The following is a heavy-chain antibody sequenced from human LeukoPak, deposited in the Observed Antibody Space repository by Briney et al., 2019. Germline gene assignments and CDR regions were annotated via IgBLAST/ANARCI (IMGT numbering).Heavy chain of an antibody. Sequence: GGSLRLSCAASGFTFSSYEMNWVRQAPGKGLEGVSYISSSGSTIYYADSVKGRFTISRDNAKNSLYMQMNSLRAEDTAVYYCARDLYGSGSWFDPWGQGTLVTVSS. CDR1: GFTFSSYE. V-gene: IGHV3-48*03. CDR3: ARDLYGSGSWFDP. D-gene: IGHD3-10*01. CDR2: ISSSGSTI. J-gene: IGHJ5*02.